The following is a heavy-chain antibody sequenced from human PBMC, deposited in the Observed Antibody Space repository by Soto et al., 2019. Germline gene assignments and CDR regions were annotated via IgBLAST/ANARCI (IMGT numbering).Heavy chain of an antibody. D-gene: IGHD7-27*01. CDR3: ARESNAHFDY. Sequence: PGGSLRLSCAVSGFSFSSYLMSWVRQAPGRGLEWVATIAHDGSEKFYVDSVKGRFTISRDNTKNSLYLQMNSLGAEDTALYYCARESNAHFDYWGQGTMVTVSS. CDR2: IAHDGSEK. J-gene: IGHJ4*02. V-gene: IGHV3-7*01. CDR1: GFSFSSYL.